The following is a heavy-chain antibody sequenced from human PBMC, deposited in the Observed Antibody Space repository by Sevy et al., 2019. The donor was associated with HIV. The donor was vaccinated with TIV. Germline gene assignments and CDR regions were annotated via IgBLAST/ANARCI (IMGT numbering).Heavy chain of an antibody. CDR3: ARAIAVGGSGFDY. V-gene: IGHV3-7*04. D-gene: IGHD6-19*01. CDR1: GFTFSSYW. Sequence: GGSLRLSCAPSGFTFSSYWMSWVRRAPGKGLEWVAIRRHGGGEKDYVDSVKGRFTISRDNAKNSLYLQMDSLRVEDTAVYYSARAIAVGGSGFDYWGQGTLVTVSS. CDR2: RRHGGGEK. J-gene: IGHJ4*02.